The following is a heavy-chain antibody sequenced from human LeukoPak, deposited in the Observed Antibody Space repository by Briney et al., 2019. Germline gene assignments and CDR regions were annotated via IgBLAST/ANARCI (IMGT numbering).Heavy chain of an antibody. V-gene: IGHV1-18*01. CDR3: ARDEYYYDNSGYYLGDY. J-gene: IGHJ4*02. D-gene: IGHD3-22*01. Sequence: GASVKVSCKASGYTFTSYGISWVRQAPGQGLERMGWISAYNGNTNYAQKLQGRVTMTTDTSTSTAYMELRSLRSDDTAVYYCARDEYYYDNSGYYLGDYWGQGTLVTVSS. CDR2: ISAYNGNT. CDR1: GYTFTSYG.